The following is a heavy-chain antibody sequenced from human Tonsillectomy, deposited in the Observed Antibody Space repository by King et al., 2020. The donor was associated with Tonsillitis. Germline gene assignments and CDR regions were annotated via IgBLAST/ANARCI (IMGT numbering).Heavy chain of an antibody. CDR1: GLTFSSYW. Sequence: VQLVESGGGLVQPGGSLRLSCAASGLTFSSYWMHWVRQAPGKGLVWVSRINSDGSSTSYADSVKGRFTISRANAKNTLYLQMNSLRAEDTAVYYCVRDLAPAKTWRYCSGGSCYSDYWGQGTLVTVSS. CDR3: VRDLAPAKTWRYCSGGSCYSDY. V-gene: IGHV3-74*02. D-gene: IGHD2-15*01. CDR2: INSDGSST. J-gene: IGHJ4*02.